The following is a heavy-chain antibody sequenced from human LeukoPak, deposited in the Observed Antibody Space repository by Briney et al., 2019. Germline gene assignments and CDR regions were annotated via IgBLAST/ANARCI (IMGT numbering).Heavy chain of an antibody. J-gene: IGHJ4*02. D-gene: IGHD2-15*01. Sequence: GASVKVSCKASGYTFTGYYMHWVRQAPGQGLEWMGWINPNSGGTNYAQKFQGRVTMTRDTSISTAYMELSRLRSDDTAVYYCAGERRVSRYCSGGSCQPLDYWGQGTLVTVSS. CDR1: GYTFTGYY. CDR2: INPNSGGT. CDR3: AGERRVSRYCSGGSCQPLDY. V-gene: IGHV1-2*02.